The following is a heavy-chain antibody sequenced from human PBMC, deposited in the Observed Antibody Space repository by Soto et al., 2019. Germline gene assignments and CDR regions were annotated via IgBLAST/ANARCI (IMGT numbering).Heavy chain of an antibody. CDR1: GFTFSSYD. J-gene: IGHJ4*02. D-gene: IGHD1-1*01. CDR2: FSFYGRRDNT. V-gene: IGHV3-23*01. CDR3: AKSLYNDHGGPNDH. Sequence: EVQLLESGGGLVQPGGSLRLSCVGSGFTFSSYDMTWVRQAPGKGLEWVSSFSFYGRRDNTYYADSVKGRFTISRDNSRNTVYLQMDNLGVEDTAVYYCAKSLYNDHGGPNDHWGQGTLVTVSS.